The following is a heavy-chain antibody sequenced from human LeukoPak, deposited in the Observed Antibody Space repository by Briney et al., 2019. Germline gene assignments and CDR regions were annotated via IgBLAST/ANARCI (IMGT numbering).Heavy chain of an antibody. V-gene: IGHV4-39*07. CDR2: INHSGST. CDR1: GGSISSSSYY. J-gene: IGHJ4*02. CDR3: ARWYCTNGVCYTVWGYFDY. Sequence: PSETLSLTCTVSGGSISSSSYYWSWIRQPPGKGLEWIGEINHSGSTNYNPSLKSRVTISVDTSKNQFSLKLSSVTAADTAVYYCARWYCTNGVCYTVWGYFDYWGQGTLVTVSS. D-gene: IGHD2-8*01.